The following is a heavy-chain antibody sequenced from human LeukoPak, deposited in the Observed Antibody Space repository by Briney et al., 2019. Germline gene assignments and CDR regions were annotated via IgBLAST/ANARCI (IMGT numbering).Heavy chain of an antibody. CDR3: ARGTNPYYESTGYYKTDASAEYFQH. CDR1: GGSINSGDYY. V-gene: IGHV4-30-2*01. CDR2: IFHTGNT. Sequence: PSETLSLTCSVSGGSINSGDYYWGWIRQPPGKGLEWIGYIFHTGNTYYNPSLKGRVSMSVDRSKNQFSLTLISVTAADTAVYYCARGTNPYYESTGYYKTDASAEYFQHWGQGTLVTVSS. D-gene: IGHD3-22*01. J-gene: IGHJ1*01.